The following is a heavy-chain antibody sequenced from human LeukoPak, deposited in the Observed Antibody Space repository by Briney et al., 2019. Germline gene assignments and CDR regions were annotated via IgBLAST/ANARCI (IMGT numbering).Heavy chain of an antibody. CDR2: IYHSGST. Sequence: SETLSLTCAVSGYSISSGYYWGWIRQPPGKGLEWIGSIYHSGSTYYNPSLKSRVTISVDTSKNQFSLKLSSVTAADTAVYYCARLVEMATIADYWGQGTLVTVSS. CDR1: GYSISSGYY. D-gene: IGHD5-24*01. J-gene: IGHJ4*02. V-gene: IGHV4-38-2*01. CDR3: ARLVEMATIADY.